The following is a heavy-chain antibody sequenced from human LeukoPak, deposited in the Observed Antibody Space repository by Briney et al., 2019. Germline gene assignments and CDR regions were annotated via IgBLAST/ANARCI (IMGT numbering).Heavy chain of an antibody. Sequence: SETLSLTCTVSGGSISSYYWSWIRQPPGKGLEWIGYVYYSGSTNYNPSLKSRVTISVDTSKNQFSLKLSSVTAADTAVYYYARAHSYSGYDYGFDYWGQGTLVTVSS. CDR1: GGSISSYY. CDR3: ARAHSYSGYDYGFDY. CDR2: VYYSGST. V-gene: IGHV4-59*01. J-gene: IGHJ4*02. D-gene: IGHD5-12*01.